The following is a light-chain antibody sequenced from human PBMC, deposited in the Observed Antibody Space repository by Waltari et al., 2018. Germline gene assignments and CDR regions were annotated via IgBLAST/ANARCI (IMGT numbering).Light chain of an antibody. CDR1: SSDVGGYNY. CDR2: EVS. Sequence: QSALTQPPSASGSPGQSVTISCTGTSSDVGGYNYVSWYQQHAGQAPKLMIYEVSKRPAWVPDRLSGAKSCSTAFLTVSVLQAEDEAEYYCSSYAGSNNFVVFGGGTKLTVL. CDR3: SSYAGSNNFVV. J-gene: IGLJ2*01. V-gene: IGLV2-8*01.